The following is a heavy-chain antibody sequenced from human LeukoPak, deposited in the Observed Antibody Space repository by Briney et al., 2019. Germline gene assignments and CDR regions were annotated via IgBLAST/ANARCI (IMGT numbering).Heavy chain of an antibody. CDR1: GGSISTYY. J-gene: IGHJ4*02. CDR3: ARVGSYCFEY. V-gene: IGHV4-59*01. Sequence: PSETLSLTCTVSGGSISTYYWSWIRQPPGKGLEWIGYIDYSGATNYNPSLKSRVTMSVDTSKHQFSPKPSSVTAADTAVYYCARVGSYCFEYWGQGTLDTVSS. CDR2: IDYSGAT. D-gene: IGHD3-10*01.